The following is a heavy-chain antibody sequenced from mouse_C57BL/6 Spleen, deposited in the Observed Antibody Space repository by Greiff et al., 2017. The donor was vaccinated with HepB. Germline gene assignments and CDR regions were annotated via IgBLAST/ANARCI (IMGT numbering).Heavy chain of an antibody. CDR2: IYPGDGDT. CDR1: GYAFSSYW. Sequence: VQLVESGAELVKPGASVKISCKASGYAFSSYWMNWVKQRPGKGLEWIGQIYPGDGDTNYNGKFKGKATLTADKSSSTAYMQLSSLTSEDSAVYFCARSILRFWYFDVWGTGTTVTVSS. V-gene: IGHV1-80*01. CDR3: ARSILRFWYFDV. D-gene: IGHD1-1*01. J-gene: IGHJ1*03.